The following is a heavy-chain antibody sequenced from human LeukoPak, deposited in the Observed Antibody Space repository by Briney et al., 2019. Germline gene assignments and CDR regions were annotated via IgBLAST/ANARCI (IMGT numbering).Heavy chain of an antibody. CDR1: GYTFTDYY. CDR2: IKSKSGGT. Sequence: ASMKVSCKASGYTFTDYYLHWVRQAPGQGLEWMGWIKSKSGGTNYAPKFQDRVSMTRDTSLSTAYMDPSRLRSDDTAVYYCARLEHPDDYWGQGTLVTVSS. CDR3: ARLEHPDDY. D-gene: IGHD5-24*01. V-gene: IGHV1-2*02. J-gene: IGHJ4*02.